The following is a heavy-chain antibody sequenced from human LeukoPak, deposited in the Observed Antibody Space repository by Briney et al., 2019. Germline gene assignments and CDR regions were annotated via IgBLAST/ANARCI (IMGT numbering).Heavy chain of an antibody. CDR1: GFTFTNY. CDR2: ITGLCDYT. CDR3: VKDLPASGWYS. D-gene: IGHD6-19*01. Sequence: PGGSLGLSCAGSGFTFTNYMAWVRQAPGMGLEWVSAITGLCDYTYYTDSVTRRFTISRDNSNKTLYLQMNSLRGEDTAIYYCVKDLPASGWYSWGQGTLVTVSS. J-gene: IGHJ4*02. V-gene: IGHV3-23*01.